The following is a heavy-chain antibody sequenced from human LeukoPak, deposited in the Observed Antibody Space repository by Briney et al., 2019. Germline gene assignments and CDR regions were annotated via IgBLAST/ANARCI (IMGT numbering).Heavy chain of an antibody. CDR3: ARGELLSEPLLS. CDR2: ISGSGGDT. Sequence: GGSLRLSCAASGFPFSTYAMSWVRQAPGKGLEWVSVISGSGGDTYYADSVKGRFTISGDNSKDTVYLQMNSLRAEDTAVYYCARGELLSEPLLSWGQGTLVTVSS. J-gene: IGHJ4*02. V-gene: IGHV3-23*01. CDR1: GFPFSTYA. D-gene: IGHD1-26*01.